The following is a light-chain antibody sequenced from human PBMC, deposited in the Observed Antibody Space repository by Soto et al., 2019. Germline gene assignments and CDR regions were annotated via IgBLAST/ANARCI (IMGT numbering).Light chain of an antibody. CDR3: QQYNNWPHLT. Sequence: EIVMTQSPATLSVSPGERATLSCRASQSVSSNLAWYQQKPGQAPRLLIYGASTRATGIPARFSGSGSGTEFTLTVSGLQSEDFAVYYCQQYNNWPHLTFGGGTKVEIK. CDR2: GAS. J-gene: IGKJ4*01. V-gene: IGKV3-15*01. CDR1: QSVSSN.